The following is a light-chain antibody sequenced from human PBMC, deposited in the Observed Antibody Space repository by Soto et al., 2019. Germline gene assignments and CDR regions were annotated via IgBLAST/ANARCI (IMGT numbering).Light chain of an antibody. CDR3: AAWDDSLSGVV. CDR2: RNN. J-gene: IGLJ2*01. Sequence: QSVLTQPPSASGTPGQRVTISCSGSSSNIGSNYVYWYQQVPGTAPKLLIYRNNQRPSGVPDRFSGSKSGTSVSLAISGLRSEDEADYYCAAWDDSLSGVVFGGGTQLTVL. CDR1: SSNIGSNY. V-gene: IGLV1-47*01.